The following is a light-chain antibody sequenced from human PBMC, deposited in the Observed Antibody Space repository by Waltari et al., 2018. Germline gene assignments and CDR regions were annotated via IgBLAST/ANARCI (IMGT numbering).Light chain of an antibody. V-gene: IGLV4-69*01. J-gene: IGLJ3*02. CDR1: SGHSNNI. CDR3: QTGGHGTWV. Sequence: QLVLTQSPSASASLGASVTLTCTLDSGHSNNIVAWLQRRSEKGTRYLMKVNSDGSHTKGDDIPDRFSGSSSGPERYLTISSLQSEDEADYYCQTGGHGTWVFGGGTKLTVV. CDR2: VNSDGSH.